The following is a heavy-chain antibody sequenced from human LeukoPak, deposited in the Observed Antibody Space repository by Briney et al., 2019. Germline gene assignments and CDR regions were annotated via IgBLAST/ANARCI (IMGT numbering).Heavy chain of an antibody. D-gene: IGHD3-10*01. J-gene: IGHJ4*02. CDR3: ARGSTYGSGSYYNVPLDY. CDR2: IYSGGST. V-gene: IGHV3-53*01. CDR1: GFTVSSNY. Sequence: GRSLRLSCAASGFTVSSNYMSWVRQAPGKGLEWVSVIYSGGSTYYADSVKGRFTISRDNSKNTLYLQMNSLRAEDTAVYYCARGSTYGSGSYYNVPLDYWGQGTLVTVSS.